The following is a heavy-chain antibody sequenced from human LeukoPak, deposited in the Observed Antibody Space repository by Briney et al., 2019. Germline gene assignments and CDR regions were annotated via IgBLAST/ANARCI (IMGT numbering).Heavy chain of an antibody. CDR3: ARGREGSSSWYLGPYYYYGMDV. V-gene: IGHV4-59*01. CDR2: IYYSGST. Sequence: SGTLSLTCAVSGGSISSYYWSWIRQPPGKGLEWIGYIYYSGSTNYNPSLKSRVTISVDTSKNQFSLKLSSVTAADTAVYYCARGREGSSSWYLGPYYYYGMDVWGQGTTVTVSS. CDR1: GGSISSYY. D-gene: IGHD6-13*01. J-gene: IGHJ6*02.